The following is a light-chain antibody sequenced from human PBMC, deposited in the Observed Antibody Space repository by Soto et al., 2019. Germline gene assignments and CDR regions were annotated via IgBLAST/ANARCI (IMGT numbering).Light chain of an antibody. CDR1: QSVSSNY. CDR2: GAA. Sequence: ENVLTQSPGTLSLSPGERATLSCRASQSVSSNYLAWYQQKPGQASRLLIYGAASRATGIPDRFSGSGSGTDFTLTISRLEPEDFAVYYCQQYGSSPSTFGQGTRLEI. CDR3: QQYGSSPST. V-gene: IGKV3-20*01. J-gene: IGKJ5*01.